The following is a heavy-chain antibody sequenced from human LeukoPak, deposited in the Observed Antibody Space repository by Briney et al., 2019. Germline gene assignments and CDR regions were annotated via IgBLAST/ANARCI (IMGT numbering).Heavy chain of an antibody. CDR3: ARNNQADDY. J-gene: IGHJ4*02. CDR1: GFTFSSYW. V-gene: IGHV3-74*01. Sequence: QSGGSLRLSCAASGFTFSSYWMHWVRQVPGKGLVWVARINPGGSSITYADSVKGRFTISRDNAKNTLYLQMDSLRAEDTGVYYCARNNQADDYWGQGTLVTVSS. D-gene: IGHD1/OR15-1a*01. CDR2: INPGGSSI.